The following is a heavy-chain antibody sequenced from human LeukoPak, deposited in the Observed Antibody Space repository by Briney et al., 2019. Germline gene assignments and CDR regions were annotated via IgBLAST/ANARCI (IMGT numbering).Heavy chain of an antibody. CDR3: ARVLGGDSSNWYSNAFDM. V-gene: IGHV1-46*01. CDR1: GYSFTSNY. Sequence: ASVKVSCKASGYSFTSNYIHWVRQAPGQGLEWMAKLDPRPGTTSHAQKFQGRVVVTRDTSTSTVYMELSSLRFEDTAVYYCARVLGGDSSNWYSNAFDMWGQGTMVTVS. D-gene: IGHD6-13*01. CDR2: LDPRPGTT. J-gene: IGHJ3*02.